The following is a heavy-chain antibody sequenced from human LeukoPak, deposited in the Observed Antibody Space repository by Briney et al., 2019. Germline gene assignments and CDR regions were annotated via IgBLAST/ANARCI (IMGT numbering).Heavy chain of an antibody. V-gene: IGHV1-2*02. CDR3: ARVMVRGVAAPILDY. Sequence: ASVNVSCKASGYTFTGYYMYWVRQAPGQGLEWMGWINPNSGGTNYAQKFQGRVTMTRDTSISTAYMELSRLRSDDTAVYYCARVMVRGVAAPILDYWGQGTLVTVSS. D-gene: IGHD3-10*01. CDR2: INPNSGGT. CDR1: GYTFTGYY. J-gene: IGHJ4*02.